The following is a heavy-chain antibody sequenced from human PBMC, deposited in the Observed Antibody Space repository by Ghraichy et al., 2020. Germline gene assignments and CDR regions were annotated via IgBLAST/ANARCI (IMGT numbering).Heavy chain of an antibody. CDR1: GGSISSGGYS. D-gene: IGHD3-16*02. J-gene: IGHJ5*02. CDR3: ARGVGYQYNWFDP. V-gene: IGHV4-30-2*01. CDR2: IYHSGST. Sequence: SETLSLTCAVSGGSISSGGYSWSWIRQPPGKGREWIGYIYHSGSTYYNPSLKSRVTISVDRSKNQFSLKLSSVTAADTAVYYWARGVGYQYNWFDPWGQGTLVTVSS.